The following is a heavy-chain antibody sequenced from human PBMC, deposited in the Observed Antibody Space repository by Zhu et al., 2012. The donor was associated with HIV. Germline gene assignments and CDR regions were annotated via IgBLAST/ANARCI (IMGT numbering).Heavy chain of an antibody. CDR3: ARATYYYDSSGYHYFDY. CDR2: INWNGGST. Sequence: EVQLVESGGGVVRPGGSLRLSCAASGFTFDDYGMSWVRQAPGKGLEWVSGINWNGGSTGYADSVKGRFTISRDNAKNSLYLQMNSLRAEDTALYYCARATYYYDSSGYHYFDYWGQGTLVTVSS. D-gene: IGHD3-22*01. J-gene: IGHJ4*02. V-gene: IGHV3-20*04. CDR1: GFTFDDYG.